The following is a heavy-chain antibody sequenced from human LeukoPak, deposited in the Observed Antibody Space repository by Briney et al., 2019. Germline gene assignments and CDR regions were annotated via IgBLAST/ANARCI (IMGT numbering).Heavy chain of an antibody. D-gene: IGHD3-10*01. J-gene: IGHJ6*02. CDR1: GFTFSSYA. Sequence: PGGSLRLSCAASGFTFSSYAMSWVRQAPGKGLEWVSAISGSGGSTYYADSVKGRFTISRDNSKNTLYLQMNSLRAEDTGVYYCAKDPALSYGGMDVWGQGTTVTVSS. CDR3: AKDPALSYGGMDV. V-gene: IGHV3-23*01. CDR2: ISGSGGST.